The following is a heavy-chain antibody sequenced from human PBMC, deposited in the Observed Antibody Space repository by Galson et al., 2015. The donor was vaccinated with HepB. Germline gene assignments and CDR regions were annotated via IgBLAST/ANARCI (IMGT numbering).Heavy chain of an antibody. CDR2: IRYDGNNK. Sequence: SLRLSCAASGFTFSSYAMHWVRQAPGKGLEWVAFIRYDGNNKYYADSVKGRFTISRDNSKNTLYLQMNSLRAEDTAVYHCAKDMRIAPFDYWGQGTLVTVSS. CDR3: AKDMRIAPFDY. CDR1: GFTFSSYA. J-gene: IGHJ4*02. D-gene: IGHD6-6*01. V-gene: IGHV3-30*02.